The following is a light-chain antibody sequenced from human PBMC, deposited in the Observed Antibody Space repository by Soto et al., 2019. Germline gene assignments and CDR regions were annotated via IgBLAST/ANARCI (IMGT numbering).Light chain of an antibody. CDR1: SSDVGGYNY. V-gene: IGLV2-14*01. CDR2: EVN. Sequence: QSALTQAASVSGSPGQSITISCTGTSSDVGGYNYVSWYQLHPGKGPKLLIYEVNNRPSGVSDRFSGSKSGNTASLTISGLQSEDDAYYYCTSYTSTSTQVFGGGTKVTVL. CDR3: TSYTSTSTQV. J-gene: IGLJ2*01.